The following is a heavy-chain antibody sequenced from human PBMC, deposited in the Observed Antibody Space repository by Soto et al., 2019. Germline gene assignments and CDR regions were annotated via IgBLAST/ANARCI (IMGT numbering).Heavy chain of an antibody. CDR1: GFSLSTSGVG. D-gene: IGHD3-10*01. V-gene: IGHV2-5*02. Sequence: QITLKESGPTLVKPTQTLTLTCTFSGFSLSTSGVGVGWIRQPPGKALEWLALIYWDDDKRYSPSLKSRLTINKDTSKNQVVLTMTNMDPVVTATYSCAHSGITMGRGGWFDPWGQGTLVTVSS. CDR2: IYWDDDK. CDR3: AHSGITMGRGGWFDP. J-gene: IGHJ5*02.